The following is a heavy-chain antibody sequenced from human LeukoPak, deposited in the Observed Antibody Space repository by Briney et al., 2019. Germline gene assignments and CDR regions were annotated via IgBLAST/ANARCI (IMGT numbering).Heavy chain of an antibody. Sequence: GGSVRLSCSASGFSFSNYAMYWVRQAPGKGLGWVANIKQGGSEKYYVDSVKGRFTISRDNAKNSLYLQMNILRAEDTAVYYCARDFGLRCSGGTCYSVYYYGMDVWGKGTTVTVSS. D-gene: IGHD2-15*01. CDR2: IKQGGSEK. CDR3: ARDFGLRCSGGTCYSVYYYGMDV. CDR1: GFSFSNYA. J-gene: IGHJ6*04. V-gene: IGHV3-7*03.